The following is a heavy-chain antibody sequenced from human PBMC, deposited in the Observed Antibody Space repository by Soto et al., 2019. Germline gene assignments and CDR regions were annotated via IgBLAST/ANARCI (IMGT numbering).Heavy chain of an antibody. Sequence: GGSLRLSCAASGFTFDDYAMHWVRQAPGKGLEWVSLISWDGGSTYYADSVKGRFTISRDNSKNSLYLQMNSLRAEDTALYYCAKDITTYYDFWSGYPNYYYGMDVWGQGTTVTVSS. CDR2: ISWDGGST. CDR3: AKDITTYYDFWSGYPNYYYGMDV. J-gene: IGHJ6*02. V-gene: IGHV3-43D*03. CDR1: GFTFDDYA. D-gene: IGHD3-3*01.